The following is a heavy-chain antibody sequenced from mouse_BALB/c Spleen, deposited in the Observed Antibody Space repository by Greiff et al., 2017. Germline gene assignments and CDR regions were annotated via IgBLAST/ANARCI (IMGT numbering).Heavy chain of an antibody. CDR1: GFTFNTYA. J-gene: IGHJ3*01. CDR3: VRPLNWDVWFAY. D-gene: IGHD4-1*01. Sequence: EVQVVESGGGLVQPKGSLKLSCAASGFTFNTYAMNWVRQAPGKGLEWVARIRSKSNNYATYYADSVKDRFTISRDDSQSMPYLQMNNLKTEDTAMYYCVRPLNWDVWFAYWGQGTLVTVSA. CDR2: IRSKSNNYAT. V-gene: IGHV10-1*02.